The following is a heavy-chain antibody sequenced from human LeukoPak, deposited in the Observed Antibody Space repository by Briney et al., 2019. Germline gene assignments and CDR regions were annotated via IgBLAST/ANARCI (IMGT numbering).Heavy chain of an antibody. CDR1: GGSISSGGYY. J-gene: IGHJ4*02. CDR2: IYYSGST. Sequence: SQTLSLTCTVSGGSISSGGYYWSWIRQHPGKGLEWIGYIYYSGSTYYNPSLKSRVTISVDTSKNQFSLKLSSVTAADTAVYYCARGGAYCSGGSCYYFDYWGQGTLVTVSS. D-gene: IGHD2-15*01. V-gene: IGHV4-31*03. CDR3: ARGGAYCSGGSCYYFDY.